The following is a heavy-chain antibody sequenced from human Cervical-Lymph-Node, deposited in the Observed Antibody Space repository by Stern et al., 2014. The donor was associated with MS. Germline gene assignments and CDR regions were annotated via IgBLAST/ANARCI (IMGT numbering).Heavy chain of an antibody. CDR1: GYSFTNSW. V-gene: IGHV5-51*03. D-gene: IGHD5-12*01. Sequence: VQLVQSGADVKKPGEYLKISCKASGYSFTNSWIGWVRQMPGKGLEWMGILYPGNFDTRYSPSFQGQVTISADRSISTAYLQWSSLKASDTAMYYCARLGSYTGYDYDAFDIWGQGTVVTVSS. CDR2: LYPGNFDT. CDR3: ARLGSYTGYDYDAFDI. J-gene: IGHJ3*02.